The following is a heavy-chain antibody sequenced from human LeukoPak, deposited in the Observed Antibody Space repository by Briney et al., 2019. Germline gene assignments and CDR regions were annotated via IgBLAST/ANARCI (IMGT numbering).Heavy chain of an antibody. J-gene: IGHJ4*02. CDR2: INHSGST. D-gene: IGHD2-15*01. CDR3: ARQSGSSTRSSDY. V-gene: IGHV4-34*01. CDR1: GGSFSGYY. Sequence: PSETLSLTCAVYGGSFSGYYWSWIRQPPGKGLEWIGEINHSGSTNYNPSLKSRVTISVDTSKNQFSLKLSSVTAADTAVYYCARQSGSSTRSSDYWGQGTLVTVSS.